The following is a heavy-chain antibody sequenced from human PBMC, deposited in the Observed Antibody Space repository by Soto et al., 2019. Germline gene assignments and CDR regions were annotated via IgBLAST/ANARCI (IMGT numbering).Heavy chain of an antibody. CDR3: TRSEIVIAGTGPFDY. V-gene: IGHV3-21*01. CDR2: ISADGNYR. CDR1: GFTFSSYS. Sequence: GGSLRLSCAASGFTFSSYSMSWVRQAPGKGLEWVSSISADGNYRNYADSLKGRFTISRDNAENSLYVQMNSLRVEDTAVYYCTRSEIVIAGTGPFDYWGQGALVTVSS. D-gene: IGHD6-13*01. J-gene: IGHJ4*02.